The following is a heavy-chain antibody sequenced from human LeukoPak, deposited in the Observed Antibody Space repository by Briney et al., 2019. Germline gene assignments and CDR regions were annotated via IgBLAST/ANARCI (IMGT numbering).Heavy chain of an antibody. CDR3: VKDVGMIGYCSGGSCYAIDY. V-gene: IGHV3-30*18. CDR2: ISYGGSNK. J-gene: IGHJ4*02. D-gene: IGHD2-15*01. Sequence: GGSLRLSCAASGFTFSSYGMHWVRQAPGKGLEWVAVISYGGSNKFYADSVKGRFTISRDNSKNTLYLQMNSLRAEDTAVYYCVKDVGMIGYCSGGSCYAIDYWGQGTLVTVSS. CDR1: GFTFSSYG.